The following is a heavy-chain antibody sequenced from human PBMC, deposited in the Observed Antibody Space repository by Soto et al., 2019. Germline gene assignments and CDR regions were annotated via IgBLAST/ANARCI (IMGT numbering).Heavy chain of an antibody. CDR3: AKDRNYPRDQFHY. Sequence: EVQLLESGGGLVQPGGSLRLSCAASGFTFSTYALSWVRQAPGKGLEWVSAISANGQGIYYADSVRGRFTISRDNSKNTIFLHMDSLRAEDTAVYYCAKDRNYPRDQFHYWGQATLVTVSS. CDR1: GFTFSTYA. D-gene: IGHD1-7*01. CDR2: ISANGQGI. V-gene: IGHV3-23*01. J-gene: IGHJ4*02.